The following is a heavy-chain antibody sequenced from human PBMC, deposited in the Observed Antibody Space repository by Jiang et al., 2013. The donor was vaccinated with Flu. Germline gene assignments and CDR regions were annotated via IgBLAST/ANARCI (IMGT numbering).Heavy chain of an antibody. Sequence: GPGLVKPSQTLSLTCTVSGGSISSGGYYWSWIRQHPGKGLEWIGYIYYSGSTYYNPSLKSRVTISVDTSKNQFSLKLSSVTAADTAVYYCARGPGGLPGIAAADKDYYYYGMDVWGPRDHGHRLL. CDR1: GGSISSGGYY. V-gene: IGHV4-31*03. J-gene: IGHJ6*01. D-gene: IGHD6-13*01. CDR2: IYYSGST. CDR3: ARGPGGLPGIAAADKDYYYYGMDV.